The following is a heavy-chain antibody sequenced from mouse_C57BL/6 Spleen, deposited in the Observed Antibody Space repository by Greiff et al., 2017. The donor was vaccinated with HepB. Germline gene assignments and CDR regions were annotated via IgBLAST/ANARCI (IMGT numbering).Heavy chain of an antibody. D-gene: IGHD1-1*01. CDR2: ISSGSSTI. Sequence: EVQLVESGGGLVKPGGSLKLSCAASGFTFSDYGMHWVRQAPEKGLEWVAYISSGSSTIYYADTVKGRFTISRDNAKNTLFLQMTSLRSEDTAMYYCAMPYYGSSPDYYAMDYWGQGTSVTVSS. CDR3: AMPYYGSSPDYYAMDY. V-gene: IGHV5-17*01. J-gene: IGHJ4*01. CDR1: GFTFSDYG.